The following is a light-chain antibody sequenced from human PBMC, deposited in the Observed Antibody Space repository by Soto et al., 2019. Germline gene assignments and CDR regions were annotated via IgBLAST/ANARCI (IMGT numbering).Light chain of an antibody. CDR2: GAS. V-gene: IGKV3-20*01. CDR1: QSISRS. J-gene: IGKJ4*01. CDR3: HQYDTSPLT. Sequence: EIVLAQSPGTLSLSPGERATLSCRASQSISRSLAWFQQKPGQAPRLVIYGASSRGTDIPDRFSGSGSGTDFTLTISGLEPEDFAVYYCHQYDTSPLTFGGGTKVEI.